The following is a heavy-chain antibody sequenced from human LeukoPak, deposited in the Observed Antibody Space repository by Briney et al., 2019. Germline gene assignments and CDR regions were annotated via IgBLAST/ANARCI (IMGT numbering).Heavy chain of an antibody. CDR1: GFAVSSTY. J-gene: IGHJ4*02. D-gene: IGHD5-24*01. CDR3: AKSGYNRFDY. CDR2: LYSGGST. V-gene: IGHV3-53*01. Sequence: GGSLRLSCAVSGFAVSSTYMSWVRQAPGKGLEWFSVLYSGGSTYYADSAKGRFTISRDNSKNTLYLQMNSLRAEDTAVYYCAKSGYNRFDYWGQGTLVTVSS.